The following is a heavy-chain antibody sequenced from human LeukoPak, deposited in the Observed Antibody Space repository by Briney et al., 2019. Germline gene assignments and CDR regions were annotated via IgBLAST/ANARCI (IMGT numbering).Heavy chain of an antibody. CDR3: ARVGGVGATTIDY. CDR2: IIPILNVA. CDR1: GGSFNSYV. D-gene: IGHD1-26*01. V-gene: IGHV1-69*04. J-gene: IGHJ4*02. Sequence: SVKVSCKASGGSFNSYVITWVRQAPGQGLEWMGRIIPILNVANFAQKFQGRVTITADKSTNTAHMELSSLRSEDTAVYYCARVGGVGATTIDYWGQGTLVTVSS.